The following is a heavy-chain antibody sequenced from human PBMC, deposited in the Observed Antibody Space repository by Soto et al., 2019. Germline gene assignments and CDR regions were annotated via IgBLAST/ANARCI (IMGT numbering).Heavy chain of an antibody. CDR1: GYSLTDNG. J-gene: IGHJ6*03. CDR2: ISPDSGKT. V-gene: IGHV1-8*01. D-gene: IGHD2-8*01. CDR3: ARVYGYYYYYMDV. Sequence: ASVKVSCKASGYSLTDNGITWVRQASGQGLEYVGWISPDSGKTDYAQKFQGRVTMTRDTSINTVYMELSSLRSDDTAVYYCARVYGYYYYYMDVWAKGTTVTVSS.